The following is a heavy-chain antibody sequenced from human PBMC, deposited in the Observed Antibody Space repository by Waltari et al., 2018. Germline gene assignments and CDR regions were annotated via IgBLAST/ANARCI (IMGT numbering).Heavy chain of an antibody. D-gene: IGHD1-26*01. V-gene: IGHV3-23*01. CDR1: GFSFNSCA. CDR2: ISGVSSST. Sequence: EVQMLQSGGGVVQPGGSLRLSCAASGFSFNSCAMSWVLQGPGKGLEYVEGISGVSSSTLYADSVKGRLTVSRDNFSSTLFLQMSSLTVDDTAVYYCASGTYRLGDYWGQGTLATVSS. CDR3: ASGTYRLGDY. J-gene: IGHJ4*02.